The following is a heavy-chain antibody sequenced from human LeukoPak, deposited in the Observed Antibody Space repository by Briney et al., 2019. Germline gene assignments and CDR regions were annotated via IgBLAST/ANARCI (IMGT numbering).Heavy chain of an antibody. V-gene: IGHV5-51*01. Sequence: GESLKISGKDSGYSFTSHWIGWVRQMPGKGLEWMGIIYPGNSETKYSPSLQGQVTISADKSISTAYLQWSSLRASDTAVYYCARLARSGLSTSLHFFDSWGQGTLVTVSS. J-gene: IGHJ4*02. D-gene: IGHD2-2*01. CDR3: ARLARSGLSTSLHFFDS. CDR1: GYSFTSHW. CDR2: IYPGNSET.